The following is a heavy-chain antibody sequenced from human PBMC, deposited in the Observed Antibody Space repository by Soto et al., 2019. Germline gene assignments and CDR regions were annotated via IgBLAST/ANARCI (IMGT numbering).Heavy chain of an antibody. CDR3: ARISSYGAPVDY. CDR1: GGTFSSYA. J-gene: IGHJ4*02. Sequence: EASVKVSCKASGGTFSSYAISWVRQAPGQGLEWMGGIIPIFGTANYAQKFQGRVTITADKSTSTAYMELSSLRSEDTAVYYCARISSYGAPVDYWGQGTLVTVSS. CDR2: IIPIFGTA. V-gene: IGHV1-69*06. D-gene: IGHD5-18*01.